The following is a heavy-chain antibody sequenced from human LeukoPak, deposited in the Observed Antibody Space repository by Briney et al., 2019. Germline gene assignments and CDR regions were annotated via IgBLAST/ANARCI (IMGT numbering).Heavy chain of an antibody. CDR3: AGMGTRLAAAVLDY. V-gene: IGHV3-15*07. CDR2: IKTKTDGVTT. CDR1: GFTFTNAW. D-gene: IGHD6-13*01. Sequence: GGSLRLSCAASGFTFTNAWMNWVRQAPGKGLEWVGRIKTKTDGVTTDYAAPVKGRFTISRDDSKNTLYLQMNSLKTEDTAVYFCAGMGTRLAAAVLDYWGQGTLVTVSS. J-gene: IGHJ4*02.